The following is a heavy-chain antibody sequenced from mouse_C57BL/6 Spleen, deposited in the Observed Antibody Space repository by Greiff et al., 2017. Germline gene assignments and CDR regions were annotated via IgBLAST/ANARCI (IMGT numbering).Heavy chain of an antibody. V-gene: IGHV1-55*01. Sequence: VQLQQPGAELVKPGASVKMSCKASGYTFTSYWITWVKQRPGQGLEWIGDIYPGSGSTNYNEKFKSKATLTVDTSSSTAYMQLSSLTSEDSAVYYCAREIYYDYDGYAMGYWGQGTSVTVSS. CDR1: GYTFTSYW. CDR2: IYPGSGST. CDR3: AREIYYDYDGYAMGY. D-gene: IGHD2-4*01. J-gene: IGHJ4*01.